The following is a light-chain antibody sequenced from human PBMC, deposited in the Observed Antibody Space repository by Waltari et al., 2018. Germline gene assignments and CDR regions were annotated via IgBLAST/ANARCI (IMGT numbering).Light chain of an antibody. J-gene: IGKJ3*01. CDR1: QNINNW. Sequence: DIQMTQSPSTLSASIGDRVTITCRASQNINNWLAWYQQKPGKAPKLLIYKASTLESGVPSRFSGSGSGTEFTLTISSRQPDDFASYYCQQYDTSSSFAFGPGTKVDI. CDR2: KAS. V-gene: IGKV1-5*03. CDR3: QQYDTSSSFA.